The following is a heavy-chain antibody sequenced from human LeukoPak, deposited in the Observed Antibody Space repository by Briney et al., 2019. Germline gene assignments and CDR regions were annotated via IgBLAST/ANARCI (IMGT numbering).Heavy chain of an antibody. CDR2: MYHSGST. V-gene: IGHV4-38-2*02. D-gene: IGHD1-1*01. J-gene: IGHJ4*02. CDR3: ARSNWNGGYFDY. CDR1: GYSISSAYY. Sequence: SETLSLTSSVSGYSISSAYYWGWIRQPPGKGLEWIGTMYHSGSTNYNPSLKSRVTISVGTSKNQFSLKLSSVTAADTAVYYCARSNWNGGYFDYWGQGTLVTVSS.